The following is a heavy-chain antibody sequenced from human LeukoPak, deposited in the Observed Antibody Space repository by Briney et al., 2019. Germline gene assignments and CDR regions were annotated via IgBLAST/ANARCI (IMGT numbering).Heavy chain of an antibody. Sequence: PSETLSLTCTVSGGSISSSSYYWGWIRQPPGKGLEWIGSIYYSGSTYYNPSLKSRVTISVDTSKNQFSLKLSSVTAADTAVYYCARVQTELGITMIVADAFDIWGQGTMVTVSS. J-gene: IGHJ3*02. CDR3: ARVQTELGITMIVADAFDI. CDR1: GGSISSSSYY. D-gene: IGHD3-22*01. V-gene: IGHV4-39*07. CDR2: IYYSGST.